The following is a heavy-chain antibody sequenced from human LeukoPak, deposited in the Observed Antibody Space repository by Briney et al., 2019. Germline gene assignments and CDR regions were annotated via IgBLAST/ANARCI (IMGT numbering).Heavy chain of an antibody. J-gene: IGHJ3*02. CDR3: ARDRQYYYDSSGPDAFDI. CDR1: GGSISSYY. V-gene: IGHV4-4*07. Sequence: SETLSLTCTVSGGSISSYYWSWIRQPAGKGLEWIGRIYTSGSTNYNPSLKSRVTMSVDTSKNQFSLKLSSVTAADTAVYYCARDRQYYYDSSGPDAFDIWGRGTMVTVSS. D-gene: IGHD3-22*01. CDR2: IYTSGST.